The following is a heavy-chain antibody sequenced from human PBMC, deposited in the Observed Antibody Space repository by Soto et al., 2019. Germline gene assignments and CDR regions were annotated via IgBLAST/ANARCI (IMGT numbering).Heavy chain of an antibody. Sequence: QVQLVESGGGVVQPGTSLRLSCAASGFRFKSFVMHWVRQAPGKGLEWVAFTSYDGNNKDYGDSVKGRFTVSRDNSQNTLHLQVDFLRPEDTALYYGARWGTTGGFDLWGQGTLVSVSS. CDR3: ARWGTTGGFDL. D-gene: IGHD3-16*01. J-gene: IGHJ4*02. CDR1: GFRFKSFV. CDR2: TSYDGNNK. V-gene: IGHV3-30*19.